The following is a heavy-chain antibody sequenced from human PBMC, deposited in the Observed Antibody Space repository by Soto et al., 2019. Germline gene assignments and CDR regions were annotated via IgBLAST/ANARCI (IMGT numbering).Heavy chain of an antibody. V-gene: IGHV1-18*01. J-gene: IGHJ6*02. CDR1: GYTFTSYG. D-gene: IGHD4-4*01. CDR2: ISAYNGNT. Sequence: ASVKVSCKASGYTFTSYGISWVRQAPGQGLEWMGWISAYNGNTNYAQKLQGRVTMTTDTSTSTAYMELRSLRSDDTAVYYCARDDPTSTVTTEPLPYYYGMDVWGQGTTVTVSS. CDR3: ARDDPTSTVTTEPLPYYYGMDV.